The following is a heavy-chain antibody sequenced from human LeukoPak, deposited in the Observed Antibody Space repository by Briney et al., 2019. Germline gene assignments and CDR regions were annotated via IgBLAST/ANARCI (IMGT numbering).Heavy chain of an antibody. Sequence: KTSETLSLTCIVSSGSISGYHWSWIRQSPGKGLEWIGEINHSGSTNYNPSLKSRVTISVDTSKNQFSLKLSSVTAADTAVYYCARLVITFGGVINFDYWGQGTLVTVSS. CDR3: ARLVITFGGVINFDY. CDR1: SGSISGYH. CDR2: INHSGST. D-gene: IGHD3-16*01. J-gene: IGHJ4*02. V-gene: IGHV4-34*01.